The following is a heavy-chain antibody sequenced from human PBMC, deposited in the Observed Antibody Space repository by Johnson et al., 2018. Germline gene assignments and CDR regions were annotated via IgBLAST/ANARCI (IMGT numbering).Heavy chain of an antibody. V-gene: IGHV3-30*18. J-gene: IGHJ6*03. CDR2: ISYDGSNK. CDR1: GFTFRSYG. CDR3: AKDGRGYCGGDRNYDYYRDV. D-gene: IGHD2-21*02. Sequence: QVQLVQSGGGVVQPGRSLRLSCAASGFTFRSYGMHWVRQAPGKGLAWVAVISYDGSNKYYADSVKGRFTISRDNYKNTLYLQMNSLRAEDTAVYYCAKDGRGYCGGDRNYDYYRDVWGKVTTVTVSS.